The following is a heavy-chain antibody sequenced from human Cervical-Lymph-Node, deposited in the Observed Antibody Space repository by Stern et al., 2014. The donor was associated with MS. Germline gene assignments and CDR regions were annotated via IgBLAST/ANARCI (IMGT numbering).Heavy chain of an antibody. J-gene: IGHJ6*02. Sequence: DQLVESGAEVKKPGASVKVSCKASGYTVTNYYMHWVRQAPGQGLGWMGLINPSGGSTSYAQKFQGRVTMTRDTSTSTVYMELSSLRSEDTAVYYCAREVAGHRLGMMDVWGQGTTVTVSS. CDR2: INPSGGST. CDR1: GYTVTNYY. V-gene: IGHV1-46*01. CDR3: AREVAGHRLGMMDV. D-gene: IGHD6-19*01.